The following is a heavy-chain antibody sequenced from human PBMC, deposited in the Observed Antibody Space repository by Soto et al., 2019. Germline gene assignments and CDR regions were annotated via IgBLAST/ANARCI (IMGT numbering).Heavy chain of an antibody. D-gene: IGHD3-16*02. CDR2: IKNDSSST. V-gene: IGHV3-74*03. J-gene: IGHJ4*02. Sequence: EVHVVESGGGLFQPGGSLRLSCVVSGLNISKYWMHWVRQVPGTGLMWVSRIKNDSSSTTYADSVKGRFTISRDNAKNTLFLEASSLRVEDTGVYFCVYQMLYRGGRGGPVTVSS. CDR1: GLNISKYW. CDR3: VYQMLYR.